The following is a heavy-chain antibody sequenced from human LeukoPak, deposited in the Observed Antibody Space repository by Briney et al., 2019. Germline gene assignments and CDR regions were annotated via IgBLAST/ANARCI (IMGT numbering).Heavy chain of an antibody. V-gene: IGHV4-4*07. Sequence: PSETLSLTCTVSGGSISSYYWSWIRQPAGKGLEWIGCIYTSGSTNYNPSLKSRVTMSVDTSKNQFSLKLSSVTAADTAVYYCARDLYCGGDCYYYFDYWGQGTLVTVSS. CDR3: ARDLYCGGDCYYYFDY. J-gene: IGHJ4*02. D-gene: IGHD2-21*02. CDR1: GGSISSYY. CDR2: IYTSGST.